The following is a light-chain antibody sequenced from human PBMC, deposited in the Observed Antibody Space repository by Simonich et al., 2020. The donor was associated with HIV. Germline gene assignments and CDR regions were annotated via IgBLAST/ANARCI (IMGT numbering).Light chain of an antibody. J-gene: IGKJ3*01. CDR3: QQYDNLPPFT. V-gene: IGKV4-1*01. Sequence: DIVMTQSQDSLAVSLGERATINCKSSQSVLYSSNNKNYLAWYQQKPGQPPKLLIYWASTRESGVPDRFSCSESGTDFTLTISSLQAEDVAVYYCQQYDNLPPFTFGPGTKVDIK. CDR2: WAS. CDR1: QSVLYSSNNKNY.